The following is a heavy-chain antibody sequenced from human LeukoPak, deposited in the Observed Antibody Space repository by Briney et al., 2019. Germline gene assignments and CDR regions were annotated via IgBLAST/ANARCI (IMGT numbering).Heavy chain of an antibody. CDR3: ARGPGIDVSGVFDY. Sequence: WASVKVSCKASGYAFSSYGINWVRQAPGQGLEWMGWISGYNGHAKYVQKMQGRVTMTTDTSTNTAYMELRSLRSDDTAVYYCARGPGIDVSGVFDYWGQGSLVTVSS. CDR1: GYAFSSYG. CDR2: ISGYNGHA. V-gene: IGHV1-18*04. D-gene: IGHD6-19*01. J-gene: IGHJ4*02.